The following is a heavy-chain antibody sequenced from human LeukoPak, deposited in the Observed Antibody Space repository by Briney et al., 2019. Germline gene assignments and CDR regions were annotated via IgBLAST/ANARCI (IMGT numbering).Heavy chain of an antibody. V-gene: IGHV1-2*04. CDR1: GYTFTGYY. D-gene: IGHD5-24*01. CDR2: INPNSGGT. J-gene: IGHJ4*02. Sequence: ASVKVSCKASGYTFTGYYMHWVRQAPGQGLEWMGWINPNSGGTNYAQKFQGWVTMTRDTSISTAYMEVTRLRSDDTAVFYCARSPPAEMAITGVDYWGQGTLVTVSS. CDR3: ARSPPAEMAITGVDY.